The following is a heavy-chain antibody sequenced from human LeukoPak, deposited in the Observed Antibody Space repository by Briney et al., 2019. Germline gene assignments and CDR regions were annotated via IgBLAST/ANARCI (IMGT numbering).Heavy chain of an antibody. V-gene: IGHV3-7*03. CDR2: IKQDGSEK. CDR1: GFTFSSYW. CDR3: ARDQPFSPYYYYYYGMDV. J-gene: IGHJ6*02. Sequence: GGSLRLSCAASGFTFSSYWMSWVRQAPGKGLEWVANIKQDGSEKYYVDSVKGRFTISRDNAKNSLYLQMNSLRAEDTAVYYCARDQPFSPYYYYYYGMDVWGQGTTVTVSS.